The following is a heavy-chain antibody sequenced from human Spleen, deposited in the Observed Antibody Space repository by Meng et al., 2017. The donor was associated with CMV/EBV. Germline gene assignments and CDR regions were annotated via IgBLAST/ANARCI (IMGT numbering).Heavy chain of an antibody. CDR2: ISYDGGNK. Sequence: GGSLRLSCAASGFLFSSYDMHWVRQAPGKGLEWVALISYDGGNKYYADSVKGRFTISRDNSKNTLSLQMNSLRAEDTAVYYCAKAKSLGMTCFDNWGQGTLVTVSS. CDR1: GFLFSSYD. J-gene: IGHJ4*02. CDR3: AKAKSLGMTCFDN. D-gene: IGHD3-16*01. V-gene: IGHV3-30*18.